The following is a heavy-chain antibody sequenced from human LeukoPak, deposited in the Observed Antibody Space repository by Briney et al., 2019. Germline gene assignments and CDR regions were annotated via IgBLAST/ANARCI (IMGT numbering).Heavy chain of an antibody. CDR3: ARGGYGYDFYNYYDMNV. J-gene: IGHJ6*02. Sequence: PGGSLRLSCAASGFTFSSYGMHWVRQAPGKGLEWVAVISYDGSNKYYADSVKGRFTISRDNSKNTLYLQMNSLRAEDTAVYYCARGGYGYDFYNYYDMNVWGQGTTVTVSS. CDR1: GFTFSSYG. D-gene: IGHD5-18*01. V-gene: IGHV3-30*03. CDR2: ISYDGSNK.